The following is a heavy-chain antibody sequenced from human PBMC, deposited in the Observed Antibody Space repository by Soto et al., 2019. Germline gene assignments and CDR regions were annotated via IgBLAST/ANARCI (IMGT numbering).Heavy chain of an antibody. Sequence: QVQLVQSGAEVKKPGASVKVSCKASGYTFTSYAMHWVRQAPGQRLEWMGWINAGNGNTKYSPKVKARVTITRDTAASTADMELSSLRSEDTALYYCARDPGYSYVYNWGQGTLVTVSS. CDR2: INAGNGNT. V-gene: IGHV1-3*01. D-gene: IGHD5-18*01. CDR3: ARDPGYSYVYN. J-gene: IGHJ4*02. CDR1: GYTFTSYA.